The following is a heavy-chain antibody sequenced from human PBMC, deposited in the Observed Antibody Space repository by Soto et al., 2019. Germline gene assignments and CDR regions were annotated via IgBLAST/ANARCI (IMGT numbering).Heavy chain of an antibody. CDR1: GFSLSNPRMS. CDR3: ARVLYYGMDV. Sequence: QVTLKESGPVLVKPTETLTLTCTFSGFSLSNPRMSVSWIRQPPGKALEWLAHISSSDEKSYSTSLRSRLTISNGTYKSQVVLTMTNMDPVDTATYYCARVLYYGMDVWGQGTTVTVSS. J-gene: IGHJ6*02. CDR2: ISSSDEK. V-gene: IGHV2-26*01.